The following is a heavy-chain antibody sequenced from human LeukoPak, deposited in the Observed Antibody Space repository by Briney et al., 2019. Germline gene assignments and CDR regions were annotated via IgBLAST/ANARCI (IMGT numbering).Heavy chain of an antibody. D-gene: IGHD6-13*01. J-gene: IGHJ3*02. V-gene: IGHV4-34*01. CDR2: INHSGST. CDR3: ARNPGISAFDI. CDR1: GGSFSGYY. Sequence: KPSETLSLTCAVYGGSFSGYYWSWIRQPPGKGLEWIGEINHSGSTNYNPSLKSRVTISVDTSKNQFSLKLGSVTAADTAVYYCARNPGISAFDIWGQGTMVTVSS.